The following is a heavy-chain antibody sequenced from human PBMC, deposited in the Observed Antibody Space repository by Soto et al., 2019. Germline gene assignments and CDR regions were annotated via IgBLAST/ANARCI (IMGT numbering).Heavy chain of an antibody. Sequence: GESLKISCKGSGYSFTSYWIGWVRQMPGKGLEWMGIIYPGDSDTRYSPSFQGQVTISADKSISTAYLQWSSLRASDTAMYYCARLVTTGVDYYYYYGMDVWGQGTTVTVSS. J-gene: IGHJ6*02. D-gene: IGHD4-4*01. CDR1: GYSFTSYW. CDR3: ARLVTTGVDYYYYYGMDV. V-gene: IGHV5-51*01. CDR2: IYPGDSDT.